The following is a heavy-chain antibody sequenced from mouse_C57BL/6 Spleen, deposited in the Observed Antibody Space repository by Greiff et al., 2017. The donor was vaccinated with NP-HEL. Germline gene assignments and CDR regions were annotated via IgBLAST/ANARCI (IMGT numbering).Heavy chain of an antibody. J-gene: IGHJ2*01. CDR3: TSPITTVVATGYFDY. CDR1: GYTFTSYW. D-gene: IGHD1-1*01. V-gene: IGHV1-5*01. Sequence: VQLQQSGTVLARPGASVKMSCKTSGYTFTSYWMHWVKQRPGQGLEWIGAIYPGNSDTSYNQKFKGKAKLTAVTSASTAYMELSSLTNEDSAVYYCTSPITTVVATGYFDYWGQGTTLTVSS. CDR2: IYPGNSDT.